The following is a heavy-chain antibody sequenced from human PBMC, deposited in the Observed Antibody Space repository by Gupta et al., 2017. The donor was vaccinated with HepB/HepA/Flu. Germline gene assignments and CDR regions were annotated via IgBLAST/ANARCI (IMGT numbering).Heavy chain of an antibody. CDR1: GGSISSSNW. CDR2: IYHSGRN. CDR3: ARGGKTYYDSSGYILFDY. V-gene: IGHV4-4*02. D-gene: IGHD3-22*01. Sequence: QVQLQESGPGLVKPSGTLSLTCAVSGGSISSSNWWSWVRQPPGKGLEWIGEIYHSGRNKYNASLKSRGTISVDKSKNHFAWKLRSVTAADTAVYDCARGGKTYYDSSGYILFDYWGQGTLVTVSS. J-gene: IGHJ4*02.